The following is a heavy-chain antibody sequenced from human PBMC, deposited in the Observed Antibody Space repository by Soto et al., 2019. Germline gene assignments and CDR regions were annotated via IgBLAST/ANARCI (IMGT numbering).Heavy chain of an antibody. J-gene: IGHJ4*02. CDR3: AIWELLRSGSRFDY. V-gene: IGHV3-30*03. D-gene: IGHD1-26*01. CDR2: ISYDGSNK. Sequence: GGSLRLSCAASGFTFSSYGMHWVRQAPGKGLEWVAVISYDGSNKYYADSVKGRFTISRDNSKNTLYLQMNSLRAEDTAVYYCAIWELLRSGSRFDYWGQGTLVTVSS. CDR1: GFTFSSYG.